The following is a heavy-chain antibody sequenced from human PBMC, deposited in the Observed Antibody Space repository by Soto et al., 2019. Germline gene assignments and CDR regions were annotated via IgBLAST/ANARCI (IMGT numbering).Heavy chain of an antibody. CDR1: GGSLSSYY. J-gene: IGHJ4*02. V-gene: IGHV4-59*01. CDR2: IYYSGST. CDR3: ARENILTGYSFLDY. Sequence: SETLSLTCTVSGGSLSSYYWSWIRQPPGKGLEWIGYIYYSGSTNYNPSLKSRVTISVDTSKNQFSLKLSSVTAADTAVYYCARENILTGYSFLDYWGQGTLVTVSS. D-gene: IGHD3-9*01.